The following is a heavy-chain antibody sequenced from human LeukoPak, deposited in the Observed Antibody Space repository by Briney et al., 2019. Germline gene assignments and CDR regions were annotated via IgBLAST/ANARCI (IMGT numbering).Heavy chain of an antibody. CDR1: GASISRGHYH. V-gene: IGHV4-61*01. CDR2: IYYSGST. Sequence: PSETLSLTCTVSGASISRGHYHWSWIRQPPGKGLEWIGYIYYSGSTNYNPSLKSRVTISVDTSKNQFSLKLSSVTAADTAVYYCASLQRVYSSMGWCDPWGQGTLVTVSS. J-gene: IGHJ5*02. D-gene: IGHD6-19*01. CDR3: ASLQRVYSSMGWCDP.